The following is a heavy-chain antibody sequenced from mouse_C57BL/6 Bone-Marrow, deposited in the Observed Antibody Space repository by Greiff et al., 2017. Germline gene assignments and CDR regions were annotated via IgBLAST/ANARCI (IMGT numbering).Heavy chain of an antibody. V-gene: IGHV1-81*01. CDR2: IYPGSGNT. J-gene: IGHJ2*01. CDR1: GYTFTSYG. Sequence: VQLQQSGAELARPGASVKLSCKASGYTFTSYGISWVKQRTGQGLEWIGEIYPGSGNTYYNEKFKGKATLTADKSSSTAYMELRSLTSVDSAVYVCARGVLYGSSHYGCWGQGTTLTVAS. CDR3: ARGVLYGSSHYGC. D-gene: IGHD1-1*01.